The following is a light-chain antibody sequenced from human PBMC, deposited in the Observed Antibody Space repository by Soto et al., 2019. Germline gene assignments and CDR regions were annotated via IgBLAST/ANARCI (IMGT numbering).Light chain of an antibody. CDR2: EDS. CDR1: SSDVGSYNL. Sequence: QSALTQPASVSGSPGQSLTISCTGTSSDVGSYNLVSWYQQHPGKAPKLMIYEDSKRPSGVSNRFFGSKSGNTASLTISGLQAEDEADYFCCSYARGSSLVFGGGTKVTVL. CDR3: CSYARGSSLV. J-gene: IGLJ3*02. V-gene: IGLV2-23*01.